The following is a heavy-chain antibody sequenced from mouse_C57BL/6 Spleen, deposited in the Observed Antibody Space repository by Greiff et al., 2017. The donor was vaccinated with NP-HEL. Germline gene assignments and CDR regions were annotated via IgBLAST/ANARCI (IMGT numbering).Heavy chain of an antibody. CDR3: AREDGYDRMFDY. CDR1: GYTFTSYW. J-gene: IGHJ2*01. D-gene: IGHD2-2*01. V-gene: IGHV1-52*01. Sequence: VQLQQSGAELVRPGSSVKLSCKASGYTFTSYWMHWVKQRPIQGLEWIGNIDPSDSETHYNQKFKDKATLTVDKSSSTAYMQLSSLTSEDSAVYYCAREDGYDRMFDYWGQGTTLTVSS. CDR2: IDPSDSET.